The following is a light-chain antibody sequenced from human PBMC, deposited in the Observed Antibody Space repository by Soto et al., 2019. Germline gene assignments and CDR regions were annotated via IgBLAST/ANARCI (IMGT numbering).Light chain of an antibody. Sequence: QSVLTQPASVSGSPGQSITISCTGTSSDVGGYNYVSWYQQHPDKAPKLMIYDVSNRPSGVSNRFSGSKSGNTASLTISGLQAEDEADYYCSSYTISSTVVFGGGTKLTVL. CDR3: SSYTISSTVV. J-gene: IGLJ2*01. V-gene: IGLV2-14*01. CDR2: DVS. CDR1: SSDVGGYNY.